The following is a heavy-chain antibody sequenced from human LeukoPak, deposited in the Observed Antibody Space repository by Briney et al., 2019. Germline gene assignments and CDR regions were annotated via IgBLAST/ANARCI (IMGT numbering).Heavy chain of an antibody. V-gene: IGHV4-39*01. D-gene: IGHD3-22*01. Sequence: GSLRLSCAASGFTFSSYAMSWVRQAPGKGLEWIGSIYYSGSTYYNPSLKSRVTISVDTSKNQFSLKLSSVTAADTAVYYCARHWTDYYDSGFYYSWGQGTLVTVSP. J-gene: IGHJ4*02. CDR1: GFTFSSYA. CDR3: ARHWTDYYDSGFYYS. CDR2: IYYSGST.